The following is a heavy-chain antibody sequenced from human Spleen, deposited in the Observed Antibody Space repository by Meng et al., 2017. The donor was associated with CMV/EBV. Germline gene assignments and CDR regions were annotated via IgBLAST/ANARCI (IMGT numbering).Heavy chain of an antibody. CDR1: SGSFSGYY. Sequence: SETLSLTCAVYSGSFSGYYWSWIRQPPGRGLEWIGEINHSGSTNYNPSLKSRVTISVDTSKNQFSLKLSSVTAADTAVYYCARCIAAAGAPYYYYYGMDVWGQGTTVTVSS. D-gene: IGHD6-13*01. J-gene: IGHJ6*02. CDR2: INHSGST. V-gene: IGHV4-34*01. CDR3: ARCIAAAGAPYYYYYGMDV.